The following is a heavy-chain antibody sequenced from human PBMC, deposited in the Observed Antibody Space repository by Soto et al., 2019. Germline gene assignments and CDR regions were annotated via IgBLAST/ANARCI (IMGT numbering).Heavy chain of an antibody. CDR2: ISSSSSYI. Sequence: GGSLRLSCAASGFTFSSYSMNWVRQAPGKGLEWVSSISSSSSYIYYADSVKGRFTISRDNAKDSLYLQMNSLRVEDTAVYYCARRYGSCFDYWGQGTLVTVSS. CDR3: ARRYGSCFDY. D-gene: IGHD5-18*01. V-gene: IGHV3-21*01. CDR1: GFTFSSYS. J-gene: IGHJ4*02.